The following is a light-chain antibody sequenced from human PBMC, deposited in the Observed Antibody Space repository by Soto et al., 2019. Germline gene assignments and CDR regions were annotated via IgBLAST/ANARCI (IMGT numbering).Light chain of an antibody. CDR1: QDISNY. V-gene: IGKV1-33*01. CDR3: QQYDTLPPT. J-gene: IGKJ3*01. Sequence: DIQMTQSPSSLSASVGDRVTITCQASQDISNYLNWYQQKPGKAPKLLMSDASILETGVPSRFSGSGSGTDFTFTISGLQPEDIATYYCQQYDTLPPTFGPGTKVELK. CDR2: DAS.